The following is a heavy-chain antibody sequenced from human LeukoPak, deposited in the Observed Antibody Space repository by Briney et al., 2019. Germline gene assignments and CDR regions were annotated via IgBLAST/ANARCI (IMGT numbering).Heavy chain of an antibody. CDR2: IYYSGST. J-gene: IGHJ4*02. CDR3: ATITLRVLDY. CDR1: GGSISSSSYY. V-gene: IGHV4-39*01. D-gene: IGHD3-3*01. Sequence: PSETLSLTCTVSGGSISSSSYYWGWIHQPPGKGLEWIGSIYYSGSTYYNPSLKSRVTISVDTSKNQFSLKLSSVNAADTAVYYCATITLRVLDYWGQGTLVTVSS.